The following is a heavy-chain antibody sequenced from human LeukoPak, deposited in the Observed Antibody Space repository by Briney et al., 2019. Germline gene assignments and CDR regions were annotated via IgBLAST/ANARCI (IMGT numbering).Heavy chain of an antibody. V-gene: IGHV3-30*02. Sequence: GGSLRLSCAASGFTFSSYGMHWVRQAPGKGLEWVAFIRYDGSNKYYADSVKGRFTISRDNSKNTLYLQMNSLRAEDRAVYYCAKDLVSVAGNEYWAQETLVTVSS. CDR3: AKDLVSVAGNEY. CDR2: IRYDGSNK. D-gene: IGHD6-19*01. J-gene: IGHJ4*02. CDR1: GFTFSSYG.